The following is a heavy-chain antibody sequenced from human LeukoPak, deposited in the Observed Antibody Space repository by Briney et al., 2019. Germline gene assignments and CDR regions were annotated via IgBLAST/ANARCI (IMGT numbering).Heavy chain of an antibody. CDR3: ARERIDY. CDR1: GFTFSSYE. V-gene: IGHV3-48*03. CDR2: ISSSGSNI. Sequence: PGGSLRLSCAASGFTFSSYEMNWVRQAPGKGLEWVSYISSSGSNIYYADSLKGRFTISRDNAKNSLYLQMNSLGAEDTAGYYCARERIDYWGQGTLVTVSS. J-gene: IGHJ4*02.